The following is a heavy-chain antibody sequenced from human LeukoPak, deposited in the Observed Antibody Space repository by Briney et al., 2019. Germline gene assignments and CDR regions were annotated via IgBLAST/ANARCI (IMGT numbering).Heavy chain of an antibody. J-gene: IGHJ4*02. V-gene: IGHV1-18*01. CDR1: GYTFTSYG. CDR3: AREGYPTNGMRGPFDY. CDR2: ISAYNGNT. D-gene: IGHD3-16*02. Sequence: ASVKVSCKASGYTFTSYGISWVRPAPGQGLEWMGWISAYNGNTNYAQKLQGRVTMTTDTSTSTAYMELRSLRSDDTAVYYCAREGYPTNGMRGPFDYWGQGTLVTVSS.